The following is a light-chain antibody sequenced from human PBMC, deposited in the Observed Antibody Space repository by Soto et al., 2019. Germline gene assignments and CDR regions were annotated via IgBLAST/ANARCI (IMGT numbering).Light chain of an antibody. V-gene: IGKV3-15*01. CDR1: QSVSSN. CDR2: GAS. CDR3: QQYNSWPPWT. Sequence: EIVMTQSPATLSVSPGERATLSCRASQSVSSNLAWYQQKPGQAPRLLIYGASTRATGIPARFSGGGSGTEFTRTISRLQSEDFAVYYCQQYNSWPPWTFGRGTKVEIK. J-gene: IGKJ1*01.